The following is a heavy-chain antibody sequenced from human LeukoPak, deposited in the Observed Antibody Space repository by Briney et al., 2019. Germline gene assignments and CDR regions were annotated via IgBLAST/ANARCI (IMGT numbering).Heavy chain of an antibody. CDR1: GLTFSDSY. V-gene: IGHV3-11*01. J-gene: IGHJ5*02. CDR2: ISGSGSTI. CDR3: ARGTRVAANLHTA. Sequence: GGSLRLSCAVSGLTFSDSYMSWIRQAPGRGLEWISYISGSGSTIYHADSVKGRFTTSRDNAKNSVYLQMNSLRDEDTAVYYCARGTRVAANLHTAWGQGTLVTVSS. D-gene: IGHD2-15*01.